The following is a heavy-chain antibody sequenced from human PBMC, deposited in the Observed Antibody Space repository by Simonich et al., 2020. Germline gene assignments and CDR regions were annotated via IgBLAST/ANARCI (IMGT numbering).Heavy chain of an antibody. D-gene: IGHD3-22*01. V-gene: IGHV3-23*01. J-gene: IGHJ3*02. CDR3: AKDLGERITMIVVVIDAFDI. CDR2: LSGSGGST. Sequence: GGGLVQPGGSLRLSCAASGFTFSSYAMSWVRQAPGKGLEWVSALSGSGGSTYYADSVKGRFTISRDNSKNTLYLQKNSLRAEDTAVYYCAKDLGERITMIVVVIDAFDIWGQGTMVTVSS. CDR1: GFTFSSYA.